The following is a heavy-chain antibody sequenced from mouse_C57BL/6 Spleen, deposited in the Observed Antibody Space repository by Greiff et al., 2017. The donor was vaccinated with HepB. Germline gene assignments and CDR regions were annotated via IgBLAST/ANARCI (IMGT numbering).Heavy chain of an antibody. CDR3: ARQDGSRVPPFDY. CDR2: ISSGGSYT. Sequence: EVKVVESGGDLVKPGGSLKLSCAASGFTFSSYGMSWVRQTPDKRLEWVATISSGGSYTYYPDSVKGRFTISRDNAKNTLYLKMSSLKSEDTAMYYCARQDGSRVPPFDYWGQGTTLTVSS. D-gene: IGHD1-1*01. J-gene: IGHJ2*01. CDR1: GFTFSSYG. V-gene: IGHV5-6*01.